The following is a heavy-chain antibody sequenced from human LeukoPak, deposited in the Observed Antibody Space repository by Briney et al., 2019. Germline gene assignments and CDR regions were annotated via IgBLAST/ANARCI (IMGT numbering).Heavy chain of an antibody. J-gene: IGHJ5*01. V-gene: IGHV3-74*01. CDR3: ARVPENNWFDS. CDR2: INSDASST. Sequence: PGGSLRLSCAASGFTFRSYWMHWVRQAPGKGLVWVSRINSDASSTTYADSVKGRFTISRDNARNTLYLQMNSLRADDTAVYYRARVPENNWFDSWGQGTLVTVSS. D-gene: IGHD1-14*01. CDR1: GFTFRSYW.